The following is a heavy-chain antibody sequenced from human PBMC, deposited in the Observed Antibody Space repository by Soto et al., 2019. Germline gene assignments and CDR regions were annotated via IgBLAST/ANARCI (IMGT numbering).Heavy chain of an antibody. CDR3: ARRCGEGRVDY. V-gene: IGHV4-4*02. CDR1: GGSISSSNW. Sequence: QVKLQESGPGLVKPSGTLSLTCAVSGGSISSSNWWSWVRQPPGKGLEWIGEIYHSGNTNYNPSLKRRGTMAVDKSRNQFPMKLSPVTAADTAVYYCARRCGEGRVDYWGQGTLVTVSS. J-gene: IGHJ4*02. CDR2: IYHSGNT.